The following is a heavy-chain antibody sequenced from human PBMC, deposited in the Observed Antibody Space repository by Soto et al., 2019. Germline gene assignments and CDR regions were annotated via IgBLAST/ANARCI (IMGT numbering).Heavy chain of an antibody. CDR2: ISGSGGSSYSQ. Sequence: PGGSLRLSFVGSGFRLSSYAMSWVRQAPGKGLQWVSTISGSGGSSYSQYYADSVKGRFTVSRDKSKNTLYLQITSLRVEDTAVYYCAKTTGYNLIHWFDXWGQATLVTVSX. D-gene: IGHD3-9*01. V-gene: IGHV3-23*01. CDR1: GFRLSSYA. CDR3: AKTTGYNLIHWFDX. J-gene: IGHJ5*02.